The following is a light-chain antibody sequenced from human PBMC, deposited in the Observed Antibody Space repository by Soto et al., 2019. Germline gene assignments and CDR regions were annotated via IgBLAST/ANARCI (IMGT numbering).Light chain of an antibody. CDR1: SSDVGGYNY. J-gene: IGLJ1*01. V-gene: IGLV2-8*01. CDR2: EVS. CDR3: SSYAVTNIFV. Sequence: QSVLTQPPSASGSPGQSVTISSTGTSSDVGGYNYVSWYQQHPGKAPKVIIYEVSKRPSGVPDRFSGSKSGSTASLTVSGLQAEDEADYYCSSYAVTNIFVFGTGTKVTV.